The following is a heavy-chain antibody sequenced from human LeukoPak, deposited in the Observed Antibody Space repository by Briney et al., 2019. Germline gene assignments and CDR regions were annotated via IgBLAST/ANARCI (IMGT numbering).Heavy chain of an antibody. Sequence: QPGGSLRLSCAASGFTFSSYAMSWVRQAPGKGLEWVSVISGSGGSTYYADSVKGRFTISRDNSKNTLYLQMNSLRAEDTAVYYCAGGHSSSWYWFDPWGQGTLVTVSS. CDR2: ISGSGGST. D-gene: IGHD6-13*01. CDR3: AGGHSSSWYWFDP. V-gene: IGHV3-23*01. CDR1: GFTFSSYA. J-gene: IGHJ5*02.